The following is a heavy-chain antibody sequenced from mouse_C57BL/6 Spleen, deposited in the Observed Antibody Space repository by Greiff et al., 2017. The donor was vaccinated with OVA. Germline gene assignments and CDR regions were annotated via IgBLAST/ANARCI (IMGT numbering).Heavy chain of an antibody. J-gene: IGHJ3*01. CDR1: GFTFSSYG. V-gene: IGHV5-6*01. CDR3: ARLYDYDWRFAY. D-gene: IGHD2-4*01. CDR2: ISSGGSYT. Sequence: EVQLVESGGDLVKPGGSLKLSCAASGFTFSSYGMSWVRQTPDKRLEWVATISSGGSYTYYPDSVKGRFTISRDNAKNTLYLQMSSLKSEDTAMYYCARLYDYDWRFAYWGQGTLVTVSA.